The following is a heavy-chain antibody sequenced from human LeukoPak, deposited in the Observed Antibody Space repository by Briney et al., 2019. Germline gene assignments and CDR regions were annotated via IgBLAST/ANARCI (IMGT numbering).Heavy chain of an antibody. Sequence: SETLSLTSAVYGGSFSGYYWSWIRQPPGKGLEWIGEINHSGSTNYDPSLKSRVTISVDTSKNQLSLKLSSGTAADTAVYYCASSYGGNADWGQGTLVTVSS. CDR3: ASSYGGNAD. J-gene: IGHJ4*02. CDR2: INHSGST. D-gene: IGHD4-23*01. V-gene: IGHV4-34*01. CDR1: GGSFSGYY.